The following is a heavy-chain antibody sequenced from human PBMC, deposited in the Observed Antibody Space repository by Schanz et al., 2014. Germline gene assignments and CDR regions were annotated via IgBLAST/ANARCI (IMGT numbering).Heavy chain of an antibody. V-gene: IGHV3-23*01. CDR3: ARDRRNADLDY. D-gene: IGHD1-1*01. J-gene: IGHJ4*02. CDR1: GLIFSNYV. CDR2: IGTSGGT. Sequence: EVQLLESGGGLVQPGGSLKLSCAASGLIFSNYVMSWVRQAPGKGLEWVSTIGTSGGTNYADSVKGRFTISRDNAKNSLYLEMNSLRAEDTALYYGARDRRNADLDYWGQGTLVTVSS.